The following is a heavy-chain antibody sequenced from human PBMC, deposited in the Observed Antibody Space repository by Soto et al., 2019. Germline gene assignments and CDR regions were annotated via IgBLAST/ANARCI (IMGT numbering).Heavy chain of an antibody. CDR2: IYPGDSDS. V-gene: IGHV5-51*01. J-gene: IGHJ5*02. CDR3: ARLSRRVAQESNYFDP. CDR1: GYSFSTSW. Sequence: PGESLKISCKVSGYSFSTSWMGWVRQLPGKGLEWMGIIYPGDSDSRYGPSFEGQVTFSVDKSISTAYLEWSSLKASDTAIYYCARLSRRVAQESNYFDPWGQGTLVTVSS. D-gene: IGHD2-8*01.